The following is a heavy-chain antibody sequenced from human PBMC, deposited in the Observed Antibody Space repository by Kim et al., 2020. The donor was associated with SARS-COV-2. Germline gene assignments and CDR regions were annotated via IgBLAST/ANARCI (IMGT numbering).Heavy chain of an antibody. J-gene: IGHJ4*02. V-gene: IGHV3-73*01. CDR2: IRSKDNKYAT. CDR1: GFTFSGSA. D-gene: IGHD6-19*01. Sequence: GGSLRLSCAASGFTFSGSAIHWVRQASGKGLEWVGRIRSKDNKYATAYDASVRGRFTISRDDSKNTAYLQMNSLKTEDTAVYYCSTIIAVPGSGYWGQGTLVTVSS. CDR3: STIIAVPGSGY.